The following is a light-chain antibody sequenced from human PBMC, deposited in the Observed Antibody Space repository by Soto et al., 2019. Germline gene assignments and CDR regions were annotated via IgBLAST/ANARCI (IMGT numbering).Light chain of an antibody. CDR3: QSYDSFNVV. V-gene: IGLV6-57*04. J-gene: IGLJ2*01. Sequence: NFMLTQPHSVSESPGKTVIISCTRSSGSVVSNYVQWYQQRPGSVPTTVIYEDNQRPSGVPDRFSGSIDSSSNSASLSISGLKAEDEADYYCQSYDSFNVVFGGGTKLTVL. CDR2: EDN. CDR1: SGSVVSNY.